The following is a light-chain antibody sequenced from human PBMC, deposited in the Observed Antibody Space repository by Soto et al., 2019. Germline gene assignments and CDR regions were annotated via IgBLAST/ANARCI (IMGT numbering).Light chain of an antibody. CDR3: MQGTHYPPWT. CDR2: RVS. CDR1: QSLVHSNGNTY. J-gene: IGKJ1*01. V-gene: IGKV2-30*02. Sequence: DVVMTQSPLSLPVTLGQPASISCRSSQSLVHSNGNTYLRWFQQRPGRPPRRLITRVSNRDSGVADRFMGGGSSTNVTLKISRVEAEDVGVYYCMQGTHYPPWTFGQGTKVEIK.